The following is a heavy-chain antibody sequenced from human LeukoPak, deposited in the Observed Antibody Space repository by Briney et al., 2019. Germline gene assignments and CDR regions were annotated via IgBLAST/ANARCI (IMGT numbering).Heavy chain of an antibody. CDR2: INGDGGST. CDR3: ARLPPPMRDY. Sequence: GGSLRLSCAASGFTFSSYAMSWVRQAPGKGLDWVSAINGDGGSTYYADSVKGRFTISRDNAKNSLYLQMNSLRAEDTAVYYCARLPPPMRDYWGQGTLVTVSS. CDR1: GFTFSSYA. J-gene: IGHJ4*02. D-gene: IGHD3-22*01. V-gene: IGHV3-23*01.